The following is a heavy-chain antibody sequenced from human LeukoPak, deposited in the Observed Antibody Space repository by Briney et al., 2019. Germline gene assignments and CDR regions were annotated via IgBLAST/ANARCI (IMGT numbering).Heavy chain of an antibody. J-gene: IGHJ5*02. V-gene: IGHV4-59*01. CDR1: GDSISSYY. CDR3: ARNLNAIFGVVIMGFDP. D-gene: IGHD3-3*01. CDR2: IYYSGST. Sequence: PSETLSLTCTVSGDSISSYYWSWIRQPPGKGLEWIGYIYYSGSTNYNPSLKSRVTISVDTSKNQFSLKLSSVTAADTAVYYCARNLNAIFGVVIMGFDPWGQGTLVTVSS.